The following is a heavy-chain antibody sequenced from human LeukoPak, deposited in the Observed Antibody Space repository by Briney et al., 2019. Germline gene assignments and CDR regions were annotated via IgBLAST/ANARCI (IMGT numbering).Heavy chain of an antibody. V-gene: IGHV4-59*08. CDR3: ARQGVLGSYDAFDI. CDR2: IYYSGST. Sequence: SETLSLTCTVSGGSISSYYWSWIRQPPGKGLEWIGYIYYSGSTNYNPSLKSRVTISVDTSKNQFSLKLSSVTAADTAVYYCARQGVLGSYDAFDIWGQGTMVTVSS. CDR1: GGSISSYY. D-gene: IGHD1-26*01. J-gene: IGHJ3*02.